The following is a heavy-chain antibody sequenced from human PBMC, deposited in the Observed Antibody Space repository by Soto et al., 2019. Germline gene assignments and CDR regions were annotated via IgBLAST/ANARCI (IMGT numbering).Heavy chain of an antibody. CDR3: ARARIYSSSWHDY. CDR2: ISYDGSNK. V-gene: IGHV3-30-3*01. CDR1: GFTFSSYA. J-gene: IGHJ4*02. Sequence: QVQLVESGGGVVQPGRSLRLSCAASGFTFSSYAMHWVRQAPGKGLEWVAVISYDGSNKYYADSVKGRFTISRDNSKNTLYLQMNSLRAEDTAVYYCARARIYSSSWHDYWGQGTLVTVSS. D-gene: IGHD6-13*01.